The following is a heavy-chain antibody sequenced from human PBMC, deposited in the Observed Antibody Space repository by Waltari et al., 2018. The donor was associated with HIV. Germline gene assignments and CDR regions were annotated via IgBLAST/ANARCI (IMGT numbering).Heavy chain of an antibody. CDR1: GGFITRHY. Sequence: VQLQESGPGLVKPPATLSLTCTVAGGFITRHYWSWIRQPPGKGLEWIGYVSYSGNTNYNPSLKSRVTISVDTSKDQFSLKLSSVTAADTAVYYCATKLSGKGWFDPWGQGTLVTVSS. J-gene: IGHJ5*02. CDR2: VSYSGNT. CDR3: ATKLSGKGWFDP. D-gene: IGHD3-10*01. V-gene: IGHV4-59*11.